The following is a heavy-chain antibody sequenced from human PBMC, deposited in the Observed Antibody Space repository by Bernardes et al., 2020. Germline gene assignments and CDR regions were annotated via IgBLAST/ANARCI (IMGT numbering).Heavy chain of an antibody. D-gene: IGHD3-16*02. CDR1: GGSISSNSYY. CDR3: ASRFWVITFGGVIVIPAYFDYYYGMDV. Sequence: SETLSLTCTVSGGSISSNSYYWGWIRQPKGKGLEWIGSIYYSGSTYYNPSLKSRVTISVDTSKNQFSLKLSSVTAADTAVYYCASRFWVITFGGVIVIPAYFDYYYGMDVWGQGTTVTVSS. CDR2: IYYSGST. V-gene: IGHV4-39*01. J-gene: IGHJ6*02.